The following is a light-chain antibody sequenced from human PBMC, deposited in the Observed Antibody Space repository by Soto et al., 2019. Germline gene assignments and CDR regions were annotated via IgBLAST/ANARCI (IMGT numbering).Light chain of an antibody. V-gene: IGKV1-5*01. CDR1: QSISRW. J-gene: IGKJ5*01. Sequence: DIQMTQSPSTLSASVGDRFAMTCRASQSISRWLAWYQQKPGKAPQALIYDASSLKSGVPSRFSGNGSGTEFTLTISSLQPDDFATYYCQQYNTYSTFGQGTRLEIK. CDR2: DAS. CDR3: QQYNTYST.